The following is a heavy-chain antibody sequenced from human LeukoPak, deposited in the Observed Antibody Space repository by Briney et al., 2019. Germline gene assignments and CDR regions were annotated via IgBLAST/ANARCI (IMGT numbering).Heavy chain of an antibody. CDR1: GFTFSSYG. CDR3: AVGRRAVAGTEFDY. J-gene: IGHJ4*02. Sequence: GGSLRLSCAASGFTFSSYGMHWVRQAPGKGLEWVAAISHDGSNKYYADSVKGRFTISRDNSKNTLYLQMNSLRAEDTAVYYCAVGRRAVAGTEFDYWGQGTLVTVPS. D-gene: IGHD6-19*01. CDR2: ISHDGSNK. V-gene: IGHV3-30*03.